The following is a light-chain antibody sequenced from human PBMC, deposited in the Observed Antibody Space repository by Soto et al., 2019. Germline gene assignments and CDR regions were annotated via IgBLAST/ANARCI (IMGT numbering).Light chain of an antibody. CDR3: QQRHTWPHP. Sequence: EIVLTQSPATLSLSAGERATLSCRASQSISTYLAWYQQRPGQAPRLLIYDASNRATGIPARFSGSGSGTDFPLSISSLQPEDFAVYYCQQRHTWPHPYGGGTKVEIK. V-gene: IGKV3-11*01. CDR1: QSISTY. J-gene: IGKJ4*01. CDR2: DAS.